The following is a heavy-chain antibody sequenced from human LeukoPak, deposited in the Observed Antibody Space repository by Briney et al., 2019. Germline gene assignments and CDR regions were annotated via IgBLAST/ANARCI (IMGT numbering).Heavy chain of an antibody. CDR1: GFTFSSYG. V-gene: IGHV3-33*01. D-gene: IGHD3-16*02. CDR2: IWYDGRSK. Sequence: GRSLRLSCAASGFTFSSYGMHWVRRAPGKGLEWVALIWYDGRSKHYADSVRGRFTISRDISKNTLYLQMNSLRAEDTAVYYCARDFELSHWGQGTLVTVSS. J-gene: IGHJ4*02. CDR3: ARDFELSH.